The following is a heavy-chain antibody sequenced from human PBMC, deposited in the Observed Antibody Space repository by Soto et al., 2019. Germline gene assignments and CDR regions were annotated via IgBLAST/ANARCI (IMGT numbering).Heavy chain of an antibody. CDR1: GYSFTIYW. Sequence: GESLKISCKGSGYSFTIYWISWVRQMPGKGLEWMGRIDPSDSYTNYSPSFQGHVTISADKSISTAYLQWSSLKASDTAMYYCARLPITGTENYYYGMDVWGQGTTVTVSS. CDR2: IDPSDSYT. CDR3: ARLPITGTENYYYGMDV. D-gene: IGHD1-7*01. J-gene: IGHJ6*02. V-gene: IGHV5-10-1*01.